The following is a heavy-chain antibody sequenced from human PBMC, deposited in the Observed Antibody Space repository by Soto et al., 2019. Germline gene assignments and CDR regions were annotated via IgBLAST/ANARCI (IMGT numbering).Heavy chain of an antibody. Sequence: GGSLRLSCVASGFIFSNCWMHWVRQAPGMGLVWVSHINSEGSSTTYADSVKGRFTISRDNAKNTLYLQMNSLRAEDTAVYYCVRAIGHYGMDVWGRGTTVPVSS. CDR2: INSEGSST. D-gene: IGHD3-22*01. CDR1: GFIFSNCW. CDR3: VRAIGHYGMDV. J-gene: IGHJ6*02. V-gene: IGHV3-74*01.